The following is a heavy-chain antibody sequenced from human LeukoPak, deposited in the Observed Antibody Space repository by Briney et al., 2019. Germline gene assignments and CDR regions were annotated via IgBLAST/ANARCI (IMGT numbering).Heavy chain of an antibody. J-gene: IGHJ5*02. CDR1: GGTFSSYA. D-gene: IGHD6-19*01. Sequence: SVKISCKASGGTFSSYAISWVRQAPGQGLEWMGRIIPIFGIANYAQKFQGRVTITADKSTSTAYMELSSLRSEDTAVYYCARELTLGIAVAGTGSWFDPWGQGTLVTVSS. CDR2: IIPIFGIA. CDR3: ARELTLGIAVAGTGSWFDP. V-gene: IGHV1-69*04.